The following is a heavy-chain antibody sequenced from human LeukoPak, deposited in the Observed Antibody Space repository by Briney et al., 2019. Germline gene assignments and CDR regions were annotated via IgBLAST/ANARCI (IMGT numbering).Heavy chain of an antibody. V-gene: IGHV3-74*01. CDR2: VNSDGSST. CDR1: GFTFSNYW. CDR3: ARGGISAFCGGDCYTPYY. J-gene: IGHJ4*02. D-gene: IGHD2-21*02. Sequence: GGSLRLSCVASGFTFSNYWMHWVRQAPGKGLVWVSRVNSDGSSTIYAASVKGRFTISRDNAKNTLYLQMNSLRAEDTAVYYCARGGISAFCGGDCYTPYYWGQGTLVPVFS.